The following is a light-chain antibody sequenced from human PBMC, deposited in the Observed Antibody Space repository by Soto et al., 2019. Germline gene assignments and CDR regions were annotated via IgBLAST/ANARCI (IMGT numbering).Light chain of an antibody. V-gene: IGKV3-20*01. CDR1: QSVSSTY. Sequence: EIVLTQSPGTLSLSPWERATLSCRASQSVSSTYLAWYQQRSGQAPRLLIYGASSRATGIPDRFSGSGSGTDFTLTISRLEPEDFAVYYCQQYVSPPITFGQGTRLEIK. J-gene: IGKJ5*01. CDR3: QQYVSPPIT. CDR2: GAS.